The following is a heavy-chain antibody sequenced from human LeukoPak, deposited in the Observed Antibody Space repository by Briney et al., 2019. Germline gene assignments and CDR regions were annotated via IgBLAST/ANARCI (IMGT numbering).Heavy chain of an antibody. CDR3: ARERRRYYYDSSGYLNAFDI. CDR1: GGSINSNSYC. D-gene: IGHD3-22*01. CDR2: VCSSGKT. Sequence: SETLSLTCTVSGGSINSNSYCWGWIRQPPGKGLEWIASVCSSGKTYYNPSLESRVTISVDTSNNQFSLKVSSVTAADTAVYYCARERRRYYYDSSGYLNAFDIWGQGTMVTVSS. V-gene: IGHV4-39*07. J-gene: IGHJ3*02.